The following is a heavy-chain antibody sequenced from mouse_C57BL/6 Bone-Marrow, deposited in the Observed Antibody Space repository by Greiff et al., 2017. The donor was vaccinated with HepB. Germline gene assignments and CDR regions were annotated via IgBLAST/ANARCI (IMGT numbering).Heavy chain of an antibody. CDR1: GYTFTDYD. J-gene: IGHJ2*01. Sequence: QVQLQQSGAELVRPGASVTLSCKASGYTFTDYDMHWVKQTPVHGLEWIGAIDPETGGTAYNQKFTGKAILTADKSSSTAYMELHSLTSEDSAVYYCTRPAYLGYWGQGTTLTVSS. CDR3: TRPAYLGY. V-gene: IGHV1-15*01. CDR2: IDPETGGT.